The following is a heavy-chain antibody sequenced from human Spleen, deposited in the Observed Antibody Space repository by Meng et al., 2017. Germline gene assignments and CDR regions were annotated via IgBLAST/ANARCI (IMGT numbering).Heavy chain of an antibody. J-gene: IGHJ4*02. D-gene: IGHD6-13*01. CDR3: ARDEDISAAGKLFGDY. V-gene: IGHV1-2*06. Sequence: QGQLGEAGAEVKKPGASVKVSCKPSGYNFPDYYIHWVRRAPGQGLEWMGRINPKSGDTHYAQKFQARVTMTGDTSISTAYMELSGLRSDDTAMYYCARDEDISAAGKLFGDYWGQGTLVTASS. CDR1: GYNFPDYY. CDR2: INPKSGDT.